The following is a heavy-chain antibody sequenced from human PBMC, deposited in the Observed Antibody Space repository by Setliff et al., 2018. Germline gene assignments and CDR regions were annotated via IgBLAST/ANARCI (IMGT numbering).Heavy chain of an antibody. V-gene: IGHV4-61*09. CDR1: GGSISSGGFY. CDR2: FHTGGAT. J-gene: IGHJ6*03. CDR3: SYMDV. Sequence: SETLSLTCSVSGGSISSGGFYWSWIRQSAGRGLEWIGHFHTGGATDYNLSLKSRVTISLDSSKNQFSLRLSSVTAADSYGPPRSYMDVWGKGTTVTVSS. D-gene: IGHD5-18*01.